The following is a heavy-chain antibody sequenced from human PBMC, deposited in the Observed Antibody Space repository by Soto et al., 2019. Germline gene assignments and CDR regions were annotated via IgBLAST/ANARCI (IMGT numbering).Heavy chain of an antibody. D-gene: IGHD6-6*01. Sequence: QVQLVESGGGVVQPGRSLRLSCAASGFTFSSYAMHWVRQAPGKGLEWVAVISYDGSNKYYADSVKGRFTISRDNSKNTLYRQMNSLRAEDTAVYYCARGAGGRAALNWFDPWGQGTLVTVSS. J-gene: IGHJ5*02. V-gene: IGHV3-30-3*01. CDR1: GFTFSSYA. CDR3: ARGAGGRAALNWFDP. CDR2: ISYDGSNK.